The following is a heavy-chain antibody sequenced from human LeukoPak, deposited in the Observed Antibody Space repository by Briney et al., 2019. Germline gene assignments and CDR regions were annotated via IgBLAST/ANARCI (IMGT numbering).Heavy chain of an antibody. CDR3: ATGSITLVRGPRYDWFDP. CDR1: GGSFTGDM. CDR2: INHSGST. Sequence: PSETLSLTCAVHGGSFTGDMWCWSCQRPGKGLEWIGEINHSGSTNYNPYITSRVTISADTSKNQFSLKLSSVTAADTAVYYCATGSITLVRGPRYDWFDPWGQGALGTVSS. D-gene: IGHD3-10*01. J-gene: IGHJ5*02. V-gene: IGHV4-34*01.